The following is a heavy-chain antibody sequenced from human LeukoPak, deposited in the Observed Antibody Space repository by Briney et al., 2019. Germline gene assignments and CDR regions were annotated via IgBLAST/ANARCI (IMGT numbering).Heavy chain of an antibody. D-gene: IGHD3-3*01. CDR2: ISSSSSYI. CDR3: ARDRYDFCSGYYSY. CDR1: GFTFSSYS. J-gene: IGHJ4*02. Sequence: GGSLRLSCAASGFTFSSYSMNWVRQAPGKGLEWVSSISSSSSYIYYADSVKGRFTISRDNAKNSLYLQMNSPRAEDTAVYYCARDRYDFCSGYYSYWGQGTLVTVSS. V-gene: IGHV3-21*01.